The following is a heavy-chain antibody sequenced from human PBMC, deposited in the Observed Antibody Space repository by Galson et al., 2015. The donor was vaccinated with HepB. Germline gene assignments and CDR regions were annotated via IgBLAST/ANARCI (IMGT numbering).Heavy chain of an antibody. CDR1: GFTFINYA. J-gene: IGHJ4*02. CDR3: AKDAAPGSGSRYFDD. CDR2: ISDSGDST. D-gene: IGHD6-19*01. Sequence: SLRLSCAASGFTFINYAITWVRQAPGQGLEWVSAISDSGDSTYYADSVRGRFTISRDNSKNTLYLQMNGLTADDTAVYVCAKDAAPGSGSRYFDDWGQGTLVTVSS. V-gene: IGHV3-23*01.